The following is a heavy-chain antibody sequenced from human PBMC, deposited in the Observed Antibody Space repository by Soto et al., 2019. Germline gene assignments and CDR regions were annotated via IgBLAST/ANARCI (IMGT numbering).Heavy chain of an antibody. Sequence: QLQLQESGPGLVKPSETLSLTCTVSGGSISSSSYYWGWIRQPPGKGLEWIGSIYYSGSTYYNPSLKSRVTISVDTSKIQFSLKLSSVTAADTAVYYCASLDYDYIWGSYRSGGYYFDYWGQGTLVTVSS. J-gene: IGHJ4*02. V-gene: IGHV4-39*01. CDR1: GGSISSSSYY. D-gene: IGHD3-16*02. CDR3: ASLDYDYIWGSYRSGGYYFDY. CDR2: IYYSGST.